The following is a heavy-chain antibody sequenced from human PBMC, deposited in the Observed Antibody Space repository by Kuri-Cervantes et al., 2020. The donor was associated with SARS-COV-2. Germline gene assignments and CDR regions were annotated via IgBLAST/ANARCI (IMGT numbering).Heavy chain of an antibody. J-gene: IGHJ4*02. CDR3: AWRGSTGALDY. V-gene: IGHV4-34*01. Sequence: GSLRLSCAGYSGSFSDYYWSWIRQTLEMGLEWIGEINHSGSTNYNPSLKSRVTISVDTSKNQFSLKLSSVTAADTAVYYCAWRGSTGALDYWGQGTLVNGAS. CDR1: SGSFSDYY. CDR2: INHSGST. D-gene: IGHD5/OR15-5a*01.